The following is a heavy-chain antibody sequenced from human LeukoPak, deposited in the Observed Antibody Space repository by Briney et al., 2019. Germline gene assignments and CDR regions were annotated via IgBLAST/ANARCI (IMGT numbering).Heavy chain of an antibody. CDR2: IYYSRST. CDR3: ARDGTVTTQGTMDY. Sequence: SQTLSLTCTVSGGSISSGGYYWSWIRQHPGKGLEWIGYIYYSRSTYYNPSLKSRVTISVDTSKNQFSLKLSSVTAADTAVYYCARDGTVTTQGTMDYWGQGTLVTVSS. J-gene: IGHJ4*02. V-gene: IGHV4-31*03. CDR1: GGSISSGGYY. D-gene: IGHD4-17*01.